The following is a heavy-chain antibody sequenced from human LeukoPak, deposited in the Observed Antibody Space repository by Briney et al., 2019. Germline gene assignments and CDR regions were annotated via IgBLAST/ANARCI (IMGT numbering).Heavy chain of an antibody. V-gene: IGHV1-8*01. J-gene: IGHJ6*03. CDR2: MNPNSGNT. Sequence: ASVKVSCKASGYTFTSYDINWVRQATGQGLEWMGWMNPNSGNTGYAQKFQGRVTITRNTSISTAYMELSSLRSEDTAVYYCARGGDGYSSGWTYYYYYYMDVWGKGTTVTVSS. D-gene: IGHD6-19*01. CDR1: GYTFTSYD. CDR3: ARGGDGYSSGWTYYYYYYMDV.